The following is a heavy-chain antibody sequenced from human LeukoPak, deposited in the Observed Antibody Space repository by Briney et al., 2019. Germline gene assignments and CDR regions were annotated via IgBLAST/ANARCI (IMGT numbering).Heavy chain of an antibody. V-gene: IGHV4-34*01. D-gene: IGHD6-19*01. CDR1: GGSFSGYY. CDR3: ARGTGWYDY. CDR2: INHSGST. Sequence: PSETLSLTCAVYGGSFSGYYWSWIRQPPGKGLEWIGEINHSGSTNYNPSLKSRVTISVDTSKNRFSLKLSSVTAADTAVYYCARGTGWYDYWGQGTLVTVSS. J-gene: IGHJ4*02.